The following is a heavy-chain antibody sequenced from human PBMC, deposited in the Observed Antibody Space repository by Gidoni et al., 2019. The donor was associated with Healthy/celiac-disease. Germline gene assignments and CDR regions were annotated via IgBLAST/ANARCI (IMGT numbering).Heavy chain of an antibody. CDR3: ARDVDSSSWPPYMFDY. J-gene: IGHJ4*02. D-gene: IGHD6-13*01. CDR2: ISSSGSTI. Sequence: QVQLVESGGGLVKPGGSLRLSCAASGFTFSAYYMSWIRQAPGKGLEWVSYISSSGSTIYYADSVKGRFTISRDNAKNSLYLQMNSLRAEDTAVYYCARDVDSSSWPPYMFDYWGQGTLVTVSS. V-gene: IGHV3-11*01. CDR1: GFTFSAYY.